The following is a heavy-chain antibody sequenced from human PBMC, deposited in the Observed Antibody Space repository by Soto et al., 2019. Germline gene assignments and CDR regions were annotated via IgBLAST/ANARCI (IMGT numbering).Heavy chain of an antibody. Sequence: SETLSLTCAVYGGSFSGYYWSWIRQPPGKGLEWIGEINHSGSTNYNPSLKSRVTISVDTSKNQFSLKLSSVTAADTAVYYCARGQGGYTQTYYYMDVWGKGTTVTVSS. CDR3: ARGQGGYTQTYYYMDV. V-gene: IGHV4-34*01. J-gene: IGHJ6*03. CDR2: INHSGST. D-gene: IGHD5-12*01. CDR1: GGSFSGYY.